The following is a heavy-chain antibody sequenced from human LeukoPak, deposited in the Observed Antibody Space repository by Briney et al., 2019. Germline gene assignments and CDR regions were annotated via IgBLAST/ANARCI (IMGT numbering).Heavy chain of an antibody. V-gene: IGHV3-7*01. D-gene: IGHD6-13*01. CDR2: IKQDGSEK. Sequence: GGSLRLSCAASGFTFSSYWMSWVRQAPGKGLEWVANIKQDGSEKYYVDSVKGRFTISRDNAKNSLYLQMNSLGAEDTAVYYCAREETGYSSSWYGYWGQGTLVTVSS. CDR1: GFTFSSYW. J-gene: IGHJ4*02. CDR3: AREETGYSSSWYGY.